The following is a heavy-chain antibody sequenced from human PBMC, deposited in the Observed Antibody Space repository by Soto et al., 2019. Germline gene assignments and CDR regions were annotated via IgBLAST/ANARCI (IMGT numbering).Heavy chain of an antibody. CDR3: AREESYYGMDV. Sequence: ETLSLTCAVYGGSFSGYYWSWIRQPPGKGLEWIGEINHSGSTNYNPSLKSRVTISVDTSKNQFSLKLSSVTAADTAVYYCAREESYYGMDVWGQGTTVTVSS. V-gene: IGHV4-34*01. CDR2: INHSGST. CDR1: GGSFSGYY. J-gene: IGHJ6*02.